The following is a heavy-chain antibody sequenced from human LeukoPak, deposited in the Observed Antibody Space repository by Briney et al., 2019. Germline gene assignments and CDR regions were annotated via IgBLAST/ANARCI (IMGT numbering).Heavy chain of an antibody. CDR2: IYTSGST. CDR3: ARDATYYYGSGSTNWFDP. J-gene: IGHJ5*02. V-gene: IGHV4-61*02. D-gene: IGHD3-10*01. Sequence: SETLSLTCTVSGGSISSSSYYWGWIRQPAGKGLEWIGRIYTSGSTNYNPSLKSRVTMSVDTSKNQFSLKLSSVTAADTAVYYCARDATYYYGSGSTNWFDPWGQGTLVTVSS. CDR1: GGSISSSSYY.